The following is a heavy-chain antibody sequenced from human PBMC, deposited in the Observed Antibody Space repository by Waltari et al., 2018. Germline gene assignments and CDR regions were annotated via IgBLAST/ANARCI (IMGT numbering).Heavy chain of an antibody. CDR1: GDSITSSDPF. CDR2: INYSGSP. V-gene: IGHV4-39*01. D-gene: IGHD2-21*01. Sequence: QLQLQESGPGLVKPSETLSLTCTVSGDSITSSDPFWAWIRQSPGKGLERIGSINYSGSPHYNPSLKSRVTISVDTSKNQFSLRLSSATAADTGVYYCARRVGIGDYFDYWGQGTLVTVSS. J-gene: IGHJ4*02. CDR3: ARRVGIGDYFDY.